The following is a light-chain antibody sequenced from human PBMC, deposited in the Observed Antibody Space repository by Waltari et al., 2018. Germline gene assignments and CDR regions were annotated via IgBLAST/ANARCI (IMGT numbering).Light chain of an antibody. CDR2: GAS. Sequence: EIVLTQSPGTLSLSPGERATLSCRASQSVTSSYLAWYQQKPGQAPRLLIYGASSRATGIPDRFSGSGSGTDFTLTISRLEPEDVAVYYCQPYDDSPPWTFGQGTKVEIK. CDR3: QPYDDSPPWT. CDR1: QSVTSSY. J-gene: IGKJ1*01. V-gene: IGKV3-20*01.